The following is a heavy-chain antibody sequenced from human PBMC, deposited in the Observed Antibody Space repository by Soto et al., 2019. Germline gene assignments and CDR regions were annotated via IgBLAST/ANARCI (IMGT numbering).Heavy chain of an antibody. V-gene: IGHV4-39*07. Sequence: SETLSLTCTVSGGSISSSSYYWGWIRQPPGKGLEWIGSIYYSGSTYYNPSLKSRVTISVDTSKNQFSLKLSSVTAADTAVYYCARESSSWYAQIDYWGQGTLITVSS. CDR3: ARESSSWYAQIDY. J-gene: IGHJ4*02. CDR2: IYYSGST. D-gene: IGHD6-13*01. CDR1: GGSISSSSYY.